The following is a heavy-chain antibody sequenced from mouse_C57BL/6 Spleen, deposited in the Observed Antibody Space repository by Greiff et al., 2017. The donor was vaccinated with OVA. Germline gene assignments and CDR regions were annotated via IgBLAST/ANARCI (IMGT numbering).Heavy chain of an antibody. CDR3: ARGSVITTVGY. CDR2: IHPNSGST. D-gene: IGHD1-1*01. V-gene: IGHV1-64*01. J-gene: IGHJ2*01. CDR1: GYTFTSYW. Sequence: QVQLKQPGAELVKPGASVKLSCKASGYTFTSYWMHWVKQRPGQGLEWIGMIHPNSGSTNYNEKFKSKATLTVDKSSSTAYMQLSSLTSEDSAVYYCARGSVITTVGYWGQGTTLTVSS.